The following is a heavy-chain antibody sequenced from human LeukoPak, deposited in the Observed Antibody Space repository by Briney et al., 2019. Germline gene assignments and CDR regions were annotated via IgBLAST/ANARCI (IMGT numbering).Heavy chain of an antibody. V-gene: IGHV3-21*01. Sequence: GGSLRLSCAASGFTFSSYSMNWVRQAPGKGLEWVSSISSSSSYIYYADPVKGRFTISRDNAKNSLYLQMNSLRAEDTAVYYCARERGTSSERYYYYYYGMDVWGKGTTVTVSS. CDR3: ARERGTSSERYYYYYYGMDV. CDR1: GFTFSSYS. J-gene: IGHJ6*04. CDR2: ISSSSSYI. D-gene: IGHD6-19*01.